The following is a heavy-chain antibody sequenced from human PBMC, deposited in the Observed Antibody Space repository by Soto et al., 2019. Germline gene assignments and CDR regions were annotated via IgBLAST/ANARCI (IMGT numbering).Heavy chain of an antibody. CDR2: MNPNSGNT. CDR3: ARGRCSSTSCYHRLVXVY. Sequence: ASVKVSCKASGYTFTSYDINWVRQATGQGREWMGWMNPNSGNTGYAQKFQGRVTMTRNTSISTAYMELSSLRSEDTAVYYCARGRCSSTSCYHRLVXVYWGQGTLV. V-gene: IGHV1-8*01. J-gene: IGHJ4*02. D-gene: IGHD2-2*01. CDR1: GYTFTSYD.